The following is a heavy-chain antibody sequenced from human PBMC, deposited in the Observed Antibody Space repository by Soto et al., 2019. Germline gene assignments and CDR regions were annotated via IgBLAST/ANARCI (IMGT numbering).Heavy chain of an antibody. V-gene: IGHV3-30*18. CDR2: ISYDGSNK. Sequence: PGGSLRLSCAASGFTFSSYGMHWVRQAPGKGLEWVAVISYDGSNKYYADSVKGRFTISRDNSKNTLYLQMNSLRAEDTAVYYCAKGEGQPGDYWGQGTLVTVSS. J-gene: IGHJ4*02. CDR1: GFTFSSYG. CDR3: AKGEGQPGDY. D-gene: IGHD6-13*01.